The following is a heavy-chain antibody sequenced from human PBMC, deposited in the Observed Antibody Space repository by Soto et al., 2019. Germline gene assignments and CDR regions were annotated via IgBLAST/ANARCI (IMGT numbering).Heavy chain of an antibody. Sequence: QITLKESGPTLVKPTQTLTLTCAFSGFSLNTRGVGVGWIRQPPGKALQWLALIYWDNDKRYSPSLKSRLTITNDTPKNHVVLKMTDMVPVDTATYYCARNIYCASGSIYWGQGTLVTVSS. V-gene: IGHV2-5*02. D-gene: IGHD3-10*01. CDR3: ARNIYCASGSIY. CDR1: GFSLNTRGVG. CDR2: IYWDNDK. J-gene: IGHJ4*02.